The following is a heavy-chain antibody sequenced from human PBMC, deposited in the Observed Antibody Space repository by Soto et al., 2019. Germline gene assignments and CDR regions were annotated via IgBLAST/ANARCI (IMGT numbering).Heavy chain of an antibody. CDR3: TTDLWRIAVVVGSTGYFNP. J-gene: IGHJ5*02. CDR1: GFTFSDAW. Sequence: GGSLRLSCAASGFTFSDAWMSWVRQAPGKGLDWVGRIKSKSDGGTTEYAAPVRGRFTISRDDSKNTLYLQMNSLKTEDTAVYYCTTDLWRIAVVVGSTGYFNPWGQGTPVTAPQ. CDR2: IKSKSDGGTT. D-gene: IGHD2-15*01. V-gene: IGHV3-15*01.